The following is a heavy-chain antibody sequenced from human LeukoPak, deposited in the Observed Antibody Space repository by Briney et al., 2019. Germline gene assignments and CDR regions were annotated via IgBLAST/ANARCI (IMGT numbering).Heavy chain of an antibody. CDR3: ASAMVRGDPMGFY. V-gene: IGHV4-34*01. Sequence: PSETLSLTCAVYGGSFSGYYWSWIRQPPGKGLEWIGEINHSGSTNYNPSLKSRVTISVDTSKNQFSLKLSSVTAADTAVYYCASAMVRGDPMGFYWGQGTLVTVSS. J-gene: IGHJ4*02. D-gene: IGHD3-10*01. CDR1: GGSFSGYY. CDR2: INHSGST.